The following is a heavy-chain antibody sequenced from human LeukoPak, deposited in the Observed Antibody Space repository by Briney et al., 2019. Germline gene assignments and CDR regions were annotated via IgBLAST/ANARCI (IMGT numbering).Heavy chain of an antibody. Sequence: GGSLRLSCAASGFTFSSYAMSWVRQAPGKGLEWVSAISGSGGSTYYADSVKGRFTISRDNSKNTLYLQMNSLRAEDTAVYYFANSFDRPYYYDSSGSSWGQGTLVTVSS. D-gene: IGHD3-22*01. V-gene: IGHV3-23*01. J-gene: IGHJ5*02. CDR1: GFTFSSYA. CDR2: ISGSGGST. CDR3: ANSFDRPYYYDSSGSS.